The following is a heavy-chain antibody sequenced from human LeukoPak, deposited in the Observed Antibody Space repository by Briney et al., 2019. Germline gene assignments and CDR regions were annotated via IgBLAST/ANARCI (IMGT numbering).Heavy chain of an antibody. D-gene: IGHD6-19*01. V-gene: IGHV3-23*01. Sequence: GGSLRLSCAPSGFTFSSYAMSWVRQAPGKGLEWVSGFSRGGSITNYADSVKGRFTISRDISKNTLYLQMNSLRAEDTAVYYCASRQDLGWHYDNWGQGTLVTVSS. J-gene: IGHJ4*02. CDR2: FSRGGSIT. CDR1: GFTFSSYA. CDR3: ASRQDLGWHYDN.